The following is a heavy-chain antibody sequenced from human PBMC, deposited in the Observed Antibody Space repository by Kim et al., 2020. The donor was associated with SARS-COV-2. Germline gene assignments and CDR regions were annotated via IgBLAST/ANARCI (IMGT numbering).Heavy chain of an antibody. CDR1: GGSISSSSYY. Sequence: SETLSLTCTVSGGSISSSSYYWGWIRQPPGKGLEWIGSIYYSGSTYYNPSLKSRVTISVDTSKNQFSLKLSSVTAADTAVYYCARHVGYIYVYYYGMDVWGQGTTVTVSS. CDR2: IYYSGST. CDR3: ARHVGYIYVYYYGMDV. D-gene: IGHD5-18*01. V-gene: IGHV4-39*01. J-gene: IGHJ6*02.